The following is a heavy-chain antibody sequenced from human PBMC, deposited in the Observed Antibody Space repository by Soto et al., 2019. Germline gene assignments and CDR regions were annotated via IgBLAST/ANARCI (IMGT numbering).Heavy chain of an antibody. V-gene: IGHV1-69*12. CDR3: AQTLGLAVAGPGRFDL. J-gene: IGHJ2*01. CDR2: ITPMFGTA. Sequence: QVQLVQSGAEVKKYGSSVKVSCKASGGTFSRYAISWVRQAPGQVLEWMGGITPMFGTANYAQKFQGRVTITADESTSTAYMELSSRRYDDTAVYYCAQTLGLAVAGPGRFDLWGRGTLVTVSS. D-gene: IGHD6-19*01. CDR1: GGTFSRYA.